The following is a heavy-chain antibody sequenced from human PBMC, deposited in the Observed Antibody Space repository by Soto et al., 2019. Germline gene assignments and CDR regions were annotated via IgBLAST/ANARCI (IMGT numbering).Heavy chain of an antibody. CDR3: AGDSPHDSNVAGAY. Sequence: EVQLVESGGGLVQPGGSLRLSCAASGFTFSTHWMHWVRQVPEKGLVWVSLISGDGSQTTYADSVRGRLTISRDNAKNTLYLQMNNLRVEDTAVYYCAGDSPHDSNVAGAYWGQGTLVTVSS. J-gene: IGHJ4*02. V-gene: IGHV3-74*01. CDR2: ISGDGSQT. CDR1: GFTFSTHW. D-gene: IGHD3-22*01.